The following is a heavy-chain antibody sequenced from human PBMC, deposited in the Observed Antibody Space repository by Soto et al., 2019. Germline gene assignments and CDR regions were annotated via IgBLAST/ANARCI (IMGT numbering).Heavy chain of an antibody. CDR1: GYSFTSYW. J-gene: IGHJ5*02. V-gene: IGHV5-51*01. Sequence: PGESLKISCKGSGYSFTSYWIGWVRQMPGKGLEWMGIIYPGDSDTRYSPSFQGQVTISADKSISTAYLQWSSLKASDTAMYYCARHGPKHRNQYNWFDPSGQGTLVTVSS. CDR3: ARHGPKHRNQYNWFDP. CDR2: IYPGDSDT.